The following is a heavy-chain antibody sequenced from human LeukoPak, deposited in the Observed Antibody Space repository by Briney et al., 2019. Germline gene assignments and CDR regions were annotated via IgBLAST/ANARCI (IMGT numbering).Heavy chain of an antibody. V-gene: IGHV1-69*05. Sequence: SVKVSCKASGGTFISYAISWVRQAPGQGLEWMGGIIPIFGAANYAQKFQGRVTITTDESTSTAYMELSSLRSEDTAVYYCARGPRAAAGTWGYYYYYMDVWGKGTTVTVSS. D-gene: IGHD6-13*01. J-gene: IGHJ6*03. CDR1: GGTFISYA. CDR2: IIPIFGAA. CDR3: ARGPRAAAGTWGYYYYYMDV.